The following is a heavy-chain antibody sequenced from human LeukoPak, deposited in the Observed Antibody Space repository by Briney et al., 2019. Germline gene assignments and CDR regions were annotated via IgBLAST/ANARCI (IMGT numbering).Heavy chain of an antibody. J-gene: IGHJ4*02. Sequence: GGSLRLSCAASGFTFSSYAMSWVRQAPGKGLEWVSAISGSGGSTYYADSVKGRFTISRDNSKNTLYLQMNSLRAEDTAVHYCAKSGPAYYDFWSGYYVDYWGQGTLVTVSS. CDR3: AKSGPAYYDFWSGYYVDY. V-gene: IGHV3-23*01. CDR2: ISGSGGST. D-gene: IGHD3-3*01. CDR1: GFTFSSYA.